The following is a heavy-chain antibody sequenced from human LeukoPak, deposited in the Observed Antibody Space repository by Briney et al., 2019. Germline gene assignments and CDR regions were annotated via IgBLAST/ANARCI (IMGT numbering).Heavy chain of an antibody. V-gene: IGHV3-53*01. Sequence: PGGSLRLSCAASGFTVITNDMTWVRPAPGKGLEWASVLYSDGNTKYADSVQGRFTISRDNSKNTLYLEMNSLSPDDTAVYYCARGVEPLAANTLAYWGQGTLVTVSS. CDR2: LYSDGNT. J-gene: IGHJ4*02. CDR1: GFTVITND. D-gene: IGHD1-14*01. CDR3: ARGVEPLAANTLAY.